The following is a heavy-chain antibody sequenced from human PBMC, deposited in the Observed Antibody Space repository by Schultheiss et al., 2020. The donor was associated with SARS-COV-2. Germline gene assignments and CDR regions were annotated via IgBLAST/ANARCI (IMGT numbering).Heavy chain of an antibody. J-gene: IGHJ5*02. D-gene: IGHD2-2*01. Sequence: GESLKISCAASGFTFSSYEMNWVRQAPGKGLEWVSYISSSGSTIYYADSVKGRFTISRDNAKNSLYLQMNSLRAEDTAVYYCARDRIGSTSYNWFDPWGQGTLVTVSS. CDR3: ARDRIGSTSYNWFDP. V-gene: IGHV3-48*03. CDR2: ISSSGSTI. CDR1: GFTFSSYE.